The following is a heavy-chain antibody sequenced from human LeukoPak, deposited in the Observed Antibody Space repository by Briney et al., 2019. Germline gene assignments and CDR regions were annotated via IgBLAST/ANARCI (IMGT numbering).Heavy chain of an antibody. D-gene: IGHD6-13*01. V-gene: IGHV1-2*02. CDR1: GYTFTGYY. J-gene: IGHJ5*02. CDR3: ARASSWYLNWFDP. CDR2: INPNSGGT. Sequence: ASVKVSCKASGYTFTGYYMLWVRQAPGQGLEWMGWINPNSGGTNYAQKFQGRVTMTRDTSISTAYMELSRLRSDDTAVYYCARASSWYLNWFDPWGQGTLVTVSS.